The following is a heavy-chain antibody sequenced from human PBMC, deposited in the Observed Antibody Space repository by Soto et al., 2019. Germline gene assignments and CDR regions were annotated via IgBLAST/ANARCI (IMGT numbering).Heavy chain of an antibody. J-gene: IGHJ4*02. CDR2: ISPMFGAA. Sequence: QVQLVQSGAEMKKPGSSVKVSCQSSGGTFNTYAMNWVRQAPGQGPEWMGDISPMFGAANYAPKFQGRVTITADESTGTSYMQASSLTSEDTALYVCAREVQVYTPALVYWGQGTLVTVSS. D-gene: IGHD3-16*01. V-gene: IGHV1-69*19. CDR3: AREVQVYTPALVY. CDR1: GGTFNTYA.